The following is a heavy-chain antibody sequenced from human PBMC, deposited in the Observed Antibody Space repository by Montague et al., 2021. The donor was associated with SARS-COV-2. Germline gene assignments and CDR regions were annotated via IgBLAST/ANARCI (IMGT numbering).Heavy chain of an antibody. V-gene: IGHV3-9*01. CDR2: ISWNSGSI. CDR1: GFTFDDYA. J-gene: IGHJ3*02. D-gene: IGHD5-24*01. Sequence: SLRLSCAASGFTFDDYAMHWVRQAPGKGLEWVPGISWNSGSIGYXDSVKGRFTISRDNAKNSLYLQMNSLRAEDTALYYCAKLPYERWLQSRKRRDAFDIWGQGTMVTVSS. CDR3: AKLPYERWLQSRKRRDAFDI.